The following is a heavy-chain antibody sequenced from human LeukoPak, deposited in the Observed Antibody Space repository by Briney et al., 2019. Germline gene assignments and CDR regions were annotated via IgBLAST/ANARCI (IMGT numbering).Heavy chain of an antibody. CDR3: ASAYDSSGYAFDY. CDR2: IYHSGST. CDR1: GGSISSGGYS. D-gene: IGHD3-22*01. Sequence: SQTLSLTCAVSGGSISSGGYSWSWIRQPPGKGLEWIGYIYHSGSTYYNPSLKSRVTISVDRSKNQFSLKLSSVTAADTAVYYCASAYDSSGYAFDYWGQGTLATVSS. J-gene: IGHJ4*02. V-gene: IGHV4-30-2*01.